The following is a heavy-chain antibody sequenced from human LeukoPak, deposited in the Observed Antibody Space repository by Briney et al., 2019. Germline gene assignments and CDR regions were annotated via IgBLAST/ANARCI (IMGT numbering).Heavy chain of an antibody. Sequence: PAETLSLTCTVSGGSISSYYWSWIRQPPGKGLEWIGYIYYSGSTNYNPSLKSRVTISVDTSKNQFSLKLSSVTAADTAVYYCASANCGGDCCPNYWGQGTLVTVSS. CDR1: GGSISSYY. J-gene: IGHJ4*02. CDR3: ASANCGGDCCPNY. CDR2: IYYSGST. V-gene: IGHV4-59*01. D-gene: IGHD2-21*02.